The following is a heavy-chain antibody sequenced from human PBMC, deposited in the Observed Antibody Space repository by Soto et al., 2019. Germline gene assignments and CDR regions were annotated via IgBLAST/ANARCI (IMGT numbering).Heavy chain of an antibody. J-gene: IGHJ6*02. CDR1: GGSISSGGYY. CDR3: ARDVSAAAAFLGGMDV. D-gene: IGHD6-13*01. CDR2: IYYSGNT. V-gene: IGHV4-31*03. Sequence: SETLSLTCTVSGGSISSGGYYRSWIRQHPGKGLEWIGYIYYSGNTYYNPSLKSRVTISEDTSKNQFSLKLSSVTAADTAVYYCARDVSAAAAFLGGMDVWGQGTTVTVSS.